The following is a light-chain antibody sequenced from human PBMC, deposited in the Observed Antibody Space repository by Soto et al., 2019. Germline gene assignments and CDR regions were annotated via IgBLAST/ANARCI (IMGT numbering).Light chain of an antibody. J-gene: IGKJ4*01. CDR3: QQRSSWPLT. V-gene: IGKV3-11*01. CDR2: DAS. CDR1: QSVSSS. Sequence: EIVLTQSPSTLSLSPGETATLSCRASQSVSSSLAWYQQKPGQTPRLLIYDASNRATGIPAMFSGSGSGTDCTLTVSSLEPEDFAVSYCQQRSSWPLTFGGGTKVEIK.